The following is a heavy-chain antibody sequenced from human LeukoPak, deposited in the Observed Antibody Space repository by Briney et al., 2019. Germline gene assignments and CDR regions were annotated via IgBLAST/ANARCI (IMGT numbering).Heavy chain of an antibody. Sequence: SETLSLTCAVYGGSFSGYYWSWIRQPSGKGLEWIGEINHSGSTNYNPSLKSRVTISVDTSKNQFSLKLSSVTAADTAVYYCAIPYGSGSYYFDYWGQGTLVTVSS. V-gene: IGHV4-34*01. CDR1: GGSFSGYY. CDR3: AIPYGSGSYYFDY. D-gene: IGHD3-10*01. CDR2: INHSGST. J-gene: IGHJ4*02.